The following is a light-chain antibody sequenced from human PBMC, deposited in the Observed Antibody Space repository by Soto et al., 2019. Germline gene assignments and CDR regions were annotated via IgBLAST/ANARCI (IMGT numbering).Light chain of an antibody. CDR2: AAS. CDR1: QGISNY. J-gene: IGKJ4*01. V-gene: IGKV1-27*01. Sequence: DIQMTQSPSSLSASVGDRVTITCRASQGISNYLAWYQQKPGKVPKLLIYAASTLQSGVQSRFTGSGSGTDFTLTIRSLQPEDVATYYCKKCGSAPFTFGGGTKVDIK. CDR3: KKCGSAPFT.